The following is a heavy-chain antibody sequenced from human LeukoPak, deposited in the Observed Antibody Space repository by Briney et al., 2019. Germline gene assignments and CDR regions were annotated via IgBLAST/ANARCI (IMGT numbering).Heavy chain of an antibody. CDR3: ARWAVLSPGWYEGYYFDY. J-gene: IGHJ4*02. V-gene: IGHV4-59*01. Sequence: SETLSLTCTVPGDSINSYYWNWIRQPPGKGLEWIGYIYYSGSTNYNPSLKSRVTMSVDTSKNQFSLKLSSVTAADTAVYYCARWAVLSPGWYEGYYFDYWGQGTLVTVSS. D-gene: IGHD6-19*01. CDR1: GDSINSYY. CDR2: IYYSGST.